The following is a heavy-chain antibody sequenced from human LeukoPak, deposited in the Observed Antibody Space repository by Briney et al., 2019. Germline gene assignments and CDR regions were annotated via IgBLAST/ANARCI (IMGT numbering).Heavy chain of an antibody. D-gene: IGHD1-1*01. CDR2: INPNSGGT. CDR1: GYSFTGHY. V-gene: IGHV1-2*02. CDR3: AKPGGYNWNYYFDY. Sequence: GASVKVSCKASGYSFTGHYMHLVRQAPGQGLEWMGWINPNSGGTNYAQKFQGRVTMTRDTSISTAYMELSRLRSDDTAVYYCAKPGGYNWNYYFDYWGQGTLVTVSS. J-gene: IGHJ4*02.